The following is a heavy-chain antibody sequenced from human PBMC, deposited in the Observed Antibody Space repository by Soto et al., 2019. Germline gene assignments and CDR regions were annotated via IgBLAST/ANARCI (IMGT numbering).Heavy chain of an antibody. Sequence: SETLSLTCTVSGGSVSSGDYYWNWIQQPPGRGLEWLGYIYYIGSTNYNPSLKSRVTISVDTSKKQFFLKLSSVTAADTAVYYRGRGRRYRSGDIDYRGPGTQVTGSS. CDR3: GRGRRYRSGDIDY. D-gene: IGHD6-19*01. CDR2: IYYIGST. V-gene: IGHV4-61*08. J-gene: IGHJ4*02. CDR1: GGSVSSGDYY.